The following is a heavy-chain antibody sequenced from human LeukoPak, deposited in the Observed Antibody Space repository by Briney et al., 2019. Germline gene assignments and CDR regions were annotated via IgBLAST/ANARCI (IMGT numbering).Heavy chain of an antibody. J-gene: IGHJ6*04. CDR2: IWYDGSNK. CDR3: ARDRAAARMDV. V-gene: IGHV3-33*01. CDR1: GFTFRSHG. D-gene: IGHD6-13*01. Sequence: PGRSLRLSCEASGFTFRSHGMYWVRQAPGKGLEWVAIIWYDGSNKYYADSVKGRFTISRDNSKNTLYLQMNSLRAEDTAVYYCARDRAAARMDVWGKGTTVTVSS.